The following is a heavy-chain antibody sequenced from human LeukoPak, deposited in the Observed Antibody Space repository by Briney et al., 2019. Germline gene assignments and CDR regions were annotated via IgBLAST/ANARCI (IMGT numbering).Heavy chain of an antibody. CDR3: ARASGYSSGWSAFDI. Sequence: PGGPLRLSCAASGFTFSSYEMNWLRQAPGKGLEWVSYISSSCSTIYYADSVKGRFTISRDNAKNSLYLQMNSLRAEDTAVYYCARASGYSSGWSAFDIWGQGTMVSVSS. CDR2: ISSSCSTI. J-gene: IGHJ3*02. CDR1: GFTFSSYE. D-gene: IGHD6-19*01. V-gene: IGHV3-48*03.